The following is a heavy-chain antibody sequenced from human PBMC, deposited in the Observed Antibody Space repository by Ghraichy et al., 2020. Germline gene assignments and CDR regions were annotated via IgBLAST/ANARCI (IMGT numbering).Heavy chain of an antibody. J-gene: IGHJ4*02. V-gene: IGHV3-33*05. CDR1: GFTFSKFG. Sequence: GGSLRLSCAASGFTFSKFGIHWVRQAPGKGLEWVGLISTGGSKKWYADSVKGRLSISRDNSRSTLYLQINSLTADDTAVYYCARDGSGWCPDYWGQGTLVTVSS. CDR3: ARDGSGWCPDY. D-gene: IGHD6-19*01. CDR2: ISTGGSKK.